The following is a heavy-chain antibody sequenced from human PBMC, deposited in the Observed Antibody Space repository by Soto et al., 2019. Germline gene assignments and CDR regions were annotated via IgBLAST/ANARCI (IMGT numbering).Heavy chain of an antibody. V-gene: IGHV3-73*01. CDR3: TRHEDDYVWGSYRWYDY. Sequence: GGSLRLSCAASGFTFSGSAMHWVRQASGKGLEWVGRIRSKANSYATAYAASVKGRFTISRDDSKNTAYLQMNSLKTEDTAVYYCTRHEDDYVWGSYRWYDYWGQGTLVTVSS. J-gene: IGHJ4*02. CDR1: GFTFSGSA. D-gene: IGHD3-16*02. CDR2: IRSKANSYAT.